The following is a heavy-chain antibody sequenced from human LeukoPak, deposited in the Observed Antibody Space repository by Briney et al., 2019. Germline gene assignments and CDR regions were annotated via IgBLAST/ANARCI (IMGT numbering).Heavy chain of an antibody. Sequence: ASVKVSCKASGYTFTSYYMHWMRQAPGQGPEWMGIINPRGGSTDYSQKFQDRVTMSSDTSTRTAYMELSSLRSEDTAVYYCARDNDSRDPPHFDYWGQGTLVTVSS. V-gene: IGHV1-46*01. D-gene: IGHD3-16*01. CDR1: GYTFTSYY. CDR2: INPRGGST. CDR3: ARDNDSRDPPHFDY. J-gene: IGHJ4*02.